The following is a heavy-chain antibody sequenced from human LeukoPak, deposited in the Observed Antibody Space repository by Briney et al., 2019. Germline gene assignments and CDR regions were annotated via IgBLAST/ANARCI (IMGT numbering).Heavy chain of an antibody. Sequence: ASVKVSCKTSGYTFTGYYIHWVRQVPGQGLEWMGRINPNSGGTNYAQKFQGRVTMTRDTSISTAYMELSRLTSDDTAVYYCARDLGDFWGQGTLVTVSS. CDR3: ARDLGDF. CDR1: GYTFTGYY. CDR2: INPNSGGT. J-gene: IGHJ4*02. V-gene: IGHV1-2*06. D-gene: IGHD3-10*01.